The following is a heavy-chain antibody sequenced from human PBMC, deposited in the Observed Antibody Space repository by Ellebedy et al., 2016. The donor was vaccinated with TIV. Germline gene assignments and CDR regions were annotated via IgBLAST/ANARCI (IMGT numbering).Heavy chain of an antibody. CDR3: ARGIYSGYGYFDY. V-gene: IGHV1-8*01. CDR1: GYTFTSYD. D-gene: IGHD5-12*01. Sequence: ASVKVSXXASGYTFTSYDINWVRQATGQGLEWMGWMNPNSGNTGYAQKFQGRVTMTRNTSISTAYMELSSLRSEDTAVYYCARGIYSGYGYFDYWGQGTLVTVSS. CDR2: MNPNSGNT. J-gene: IGHJ4*02.